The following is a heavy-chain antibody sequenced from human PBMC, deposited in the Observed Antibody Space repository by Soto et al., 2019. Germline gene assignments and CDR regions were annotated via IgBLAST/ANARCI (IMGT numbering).Heavy chain of an antibody. Sequence: TLSLTCTVSGGSLSSGNYYWSWIRQPPGKGLEWIGYIYYSGNTYYKPSLKSRVTISVDTSKNQFSLKLSSVTAADTAVYYCARLDYGDYYFDYWGQGTLVTVSS. CDR3: ARLDYGDYYFDY. V-gene: IGHV4-30-4*01. D-gene: IGHD4-17*01. J-gene: IGHJ4*02. CDR1: GGSLSSGNYY. CDR2: IYYSGNT.